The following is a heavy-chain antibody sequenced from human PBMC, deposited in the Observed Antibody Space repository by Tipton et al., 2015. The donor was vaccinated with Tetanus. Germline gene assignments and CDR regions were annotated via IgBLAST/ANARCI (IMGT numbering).Heavy chain of an antibody. CDR1: GGSVSSGIYY. Sequence: TLSLTCTVSGGSVSSGIYYWSWLRLRPGKGLEWLGYVYNAGSTYYTPSLRSRLTISEDASQNHFTLRLNSATAADTAVYYCAGVPAASMKQPRNWFDPWGQGILVTVS. CDR2: VYNAGST. V-gene: IGHV4-31*03. CDR3: AGVPAASMKQPRNWFDP. J-gene: IGHJ5*02. D-gene: IGHD2-2*01.